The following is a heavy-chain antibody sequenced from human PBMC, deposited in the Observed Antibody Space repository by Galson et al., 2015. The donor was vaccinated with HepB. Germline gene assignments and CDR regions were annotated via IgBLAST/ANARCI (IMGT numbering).Heavy chain of an antibody. CDR3: VKDRVSSGWTDAFDI. V-gene: IGHV3-64D*06. J-gene: IGHJ3*02. D-gene: IGHD6-19*01. Sequence: SLRLSCAASGFTFSSYALHWVRQAPGEGLEYVSAISSNGGSTYYADSVKGRFTISRDNSKNTLYLQMSSLRAEDTAVYYCVKDRVSSGWTDAFDIWGQGTMVTVSS. CDR2: ISSNGGST. CDR1: GFTFSSYA.